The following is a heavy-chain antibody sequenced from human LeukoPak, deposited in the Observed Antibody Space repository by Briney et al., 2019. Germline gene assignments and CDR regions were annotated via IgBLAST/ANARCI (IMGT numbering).Heavy chain of an antibody. V-gene: IGHV4-39*01. CDR3: ARTRYYYNSRSYGAPYYFDY. CDR2: IYYSGST. CDR1: GGSISSNSYY. Sequence: SETLSLTCAVSGGSISSNSYYWGWIRQPPVKGLEWIGSIYYSGSTYYNPSLKSRVTISVDTSKNQFSLKLSSVTAADTAVYYCARTRYYYNSRSYGAPYYFDYWGQGTLVTVSS. D-gene: IGHD3-10*01. J-gene: IGHJ4*02.